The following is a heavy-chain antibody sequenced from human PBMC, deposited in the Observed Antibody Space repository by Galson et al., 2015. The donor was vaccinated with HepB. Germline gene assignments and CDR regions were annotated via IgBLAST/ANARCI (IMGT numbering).Heavy chain of an antibody. J-gene: IGHJ4*02. CDR2: VSFDGSNK. V-gene: IGHV3-30*04. CDR1: GFTFSNYA. CDR3: AGSDPFGSGSYFDF. Sequence: SLRLSCATSGFTFSNYAMHWVRQAPGRGLEWVSVVSFDGSNKDYPDSVKGRFTISRDNSNNTAYLEMNGLTAEDTAVYFCAGSDPFGSGSYFDFWGQGTVVTVSS. D-gene: IGHD3-10*01.